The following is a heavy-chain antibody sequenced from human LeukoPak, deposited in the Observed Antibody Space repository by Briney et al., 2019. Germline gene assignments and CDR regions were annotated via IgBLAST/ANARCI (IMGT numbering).Heavy chain of an antibody. D-gene: IGHD2-2*01. CDR2: SSSSGTTI. V-gene: IGHV3-48*03. Sequence: PGGSLRLSCAASGFTFSSYEMNWVRQAPGKGLEWVSYSSSSGTTIYYAESVKGRFTISRDNAKNSLHLQMNSLRAEDTAVYYCASQDVFRYHDYWGQGTLVTVSS. CDR3: ASQDVFRYHDY. CDR1: GFTFSSYE. J-gene: IGHJ4*02.